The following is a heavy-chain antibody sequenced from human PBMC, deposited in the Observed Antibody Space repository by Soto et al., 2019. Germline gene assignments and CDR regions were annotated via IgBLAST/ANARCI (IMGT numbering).Heavy chain of an antibody. J-gene: IGHJ4*02. CDR1: GDTITNYG. CDR2: ISFYNGNT. V-gene: IGHV1-18*01. CDR3: ASATSIAVAGKES. D-gene: IGHD6-19*01. Sequence: QVQLVQSGGEVRKPGASVKVSCKASGDTITNYGISWVRQAPGQGLEWMGWISFYNGNTKYAQKLQGRVTLTTDTYTTTGYAELGSMRRDYTAVYYCASATSIAVAGKESWGQGTLVTVSS.